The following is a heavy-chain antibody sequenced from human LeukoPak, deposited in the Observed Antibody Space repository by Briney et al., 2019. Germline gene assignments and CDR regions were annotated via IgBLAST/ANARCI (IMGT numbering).Heavy chain of an antibody. CDR3: ARHGLEGCRGGRCYRSFHYYGMDV. CDR1: GYSFTDYW. Sequence: GESLKISCKGSGYSFTDYWIGWVRQMPGKGLEWMGIIFPGDFELKYSPSFQGQVIISVDKSIDTAYLQWSSLQASDTAMYYCARHGLEGCRGGRCYRSFHYYGMDVWGQGTMVTVSS. V-gene: IGHV5-51*01. J-gene: IGHJ6*02. CDR2: IFPGDFEL. D-gene: IGHD2-15*01.